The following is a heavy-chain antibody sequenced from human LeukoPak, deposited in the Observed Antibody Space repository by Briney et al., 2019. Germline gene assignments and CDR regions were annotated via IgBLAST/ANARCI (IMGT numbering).Heavy chain of an antibody. CDR1: GFTFSSYA. CDR3: SREFDSSVSGDAFDI. D-gene: IGHD3-22*01. V-gene: IGHV3-30*04. CDR2: MSYDGGNK. J-gene: IGHJ3*02. Sequence: PGGSLRLSCAASGFTFSSYAMHWVRQAPGKGPEWVAFMSYDGGNKNYADSVKGRSTISRDNSKNKLYLQMNSLRTEDTAVYYCSREFDSSVSGDAFDIWGQGTMVRVSS.